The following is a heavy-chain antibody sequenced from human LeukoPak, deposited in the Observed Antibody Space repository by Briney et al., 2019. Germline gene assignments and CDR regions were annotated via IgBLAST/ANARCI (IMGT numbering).Heavy chain of an antibody. D-gene: IGHD1-26*01. CDR2: INHSGST. J-gene: IGHJ2*01. Sequence: SETLSLTCAVYGGSFSGYYWSWIRQPPGKGLEWIGEINHSGSTDYNPSLKSRVTISVDTSKNQFSLKLSSVTAADTAVYYCARYSGSYYLWWYFDLWGRGTLVTVSS. V-gene: IGHV4-34*01. CDR3: ARYSGSYYLWWYFDL. CDR1: GGSFSGYY.